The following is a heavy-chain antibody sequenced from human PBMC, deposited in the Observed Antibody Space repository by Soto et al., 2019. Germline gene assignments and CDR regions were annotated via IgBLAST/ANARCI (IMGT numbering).Heavy chain of an antibody. D-gene: IGHD6-19*01. Sequence: GASVKVSCKASGYTFTSYGISWVRQAPGQGLEWMGWISAYNGNTNYAQKLQGRVTMTTDTSTSTAYMELRSLRSDDTAVYYCARAPQWLPTFTFDYWGQGTLVTVSS. V-gene: IGHV1-18*01. CDR1: GYTFTSYG. CDR3: ARAPQWLPTFTFDY. J-gene: IGHJ4*02. CDR2: ISAYNGNT.